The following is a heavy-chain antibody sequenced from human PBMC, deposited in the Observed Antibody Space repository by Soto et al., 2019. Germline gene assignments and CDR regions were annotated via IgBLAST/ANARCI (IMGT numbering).Heavy chain of an antibody. Sequence: QVQLVQSGAEEKKPGASVKVSCKASGYTFTSYAMHWVRQAPGQRLEWMGWINAGNGNTKYSQKFQGRVTITRDTSARTAYMELSSLRSEDTAVYYCARSIGGVTALDYWGQGTLVTVSS. D-gene: IGHD2-21*02. CDR1: GYTFTSYA. CDR2: INAGNGNT. J-gene: IGHJ4*02. V-gene: IGHV1-3*05. CDR3: ARSIGGVTALDY.